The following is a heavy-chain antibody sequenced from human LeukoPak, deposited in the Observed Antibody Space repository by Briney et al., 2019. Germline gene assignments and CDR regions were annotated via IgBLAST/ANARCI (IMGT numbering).Heavy chain of an antibody. CDR3: AKDHRIKTSNFDY. Sequence: GGSLRLSCAASGFTFSSYGMSWVRQAPGKGLEWVSAISGSGGSTYYADSVKGRFTISRDNSENTLYLQMNSLRAEDTAVYYCAKDHRIKTSNFDYWGQGTLVTVSS. CDR1: GFTFSSYG. D-gene: IGHD1-14*01. CDR2: ISGSGGST. V-gene: IGHV3-23*01. J-gene: IGHJ4*02.